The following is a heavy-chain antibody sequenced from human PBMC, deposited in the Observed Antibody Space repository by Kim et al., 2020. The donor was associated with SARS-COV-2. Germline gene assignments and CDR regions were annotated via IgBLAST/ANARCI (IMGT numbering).Heavy chain of an antibody. J-gene: IGHJ4*02. CDR2: T. D-gene: IGHD3-10*01. CDR3: TTDLRERGDY. Sequence: TDYAAPVKGRFTISRDDSKNTLYLQMNSLKTEDTAVYYCTTDLRERGDYWGQGTLVTVSS. V-gene: IGHV3-15*01.